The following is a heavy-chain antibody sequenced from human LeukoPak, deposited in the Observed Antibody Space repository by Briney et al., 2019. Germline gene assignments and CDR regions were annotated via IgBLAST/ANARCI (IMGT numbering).Heavy chain of an antibody. CDR1: GFTFSNAW. CDR3: AYDILTAYDY. J-gene: IGHJ4*02. Sequence: GGSLRLSCSASGFTFSNAWMNWVRQAPGKGLEWVGRIKRKTDGGTTDYAAPVKGRFTISRDDSKKTLYLQMNSLKTVFSFEYKSAYDILTAYDYWGQGTLVTVSS. CDR2: IKRKTDGGTT. D-gene: IGHD3-9*01. V-gene: IGHV3-15*01.